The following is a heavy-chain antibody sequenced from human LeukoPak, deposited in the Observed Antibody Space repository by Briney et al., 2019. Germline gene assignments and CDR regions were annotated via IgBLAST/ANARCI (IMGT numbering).Heavy chain of an antibody. V-gene: IGHV3-48*01. CDR2: ISSSSSTI. Sequence: GGSLRLSCAASGFTFSSYSMNWVRQAPGKGLEWVSYISSSSSTIYYADSVKGRFTISRDNAKNSLYLQMNSLRAEDTAVYYCARDKPGYYDSSGYPHDAFDIWGQGTMVTVSS. J-gene: IGHJ3*02. CDR1: GFTFSSYS. CDR3: ARDKPGYYDSSGYPHDAFDI. D-gene: IGHD3-22*01.